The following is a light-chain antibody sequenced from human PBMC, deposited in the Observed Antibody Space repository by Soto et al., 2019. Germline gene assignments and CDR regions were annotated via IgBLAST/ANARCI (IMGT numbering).Light chain of an antibody. V-gene: IGKV3-11*01. CDR2: DAS. CDR1: QSVSSY. CDR3: QQRSNWPPLIT. Sequence: EIVLTQSPATLSLSPGERATLSCRASQSVSSYLAWYQQKPGQAPRLLIYDASNRATGIPARVSGSGSGTDFTRTISSLEPKDFAVYYGQQRSNWPPLITFGQGTLLEIK. J-gene: IGKJ5*01.